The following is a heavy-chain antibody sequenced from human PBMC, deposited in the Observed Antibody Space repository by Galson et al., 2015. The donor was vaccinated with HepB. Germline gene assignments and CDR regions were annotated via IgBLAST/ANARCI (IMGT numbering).Heavy chain of an antibody. J-gene: IGHJ4*02. CDR2: IIPIFGSA. Sequence: SVKVSCKASGGTFSTYTLSWVRQAPGQGLEWVGGIIPIFGSANYAQKFQDRVTITADESTSTVYMELSSLRSEDTAVYYCARDWAPLDAVAPGGFDYWGQGTLVTVSS. CDR1: GGTFSTYT. D-gene: IGHD6-19*01. CDR3: ARDWAPLDAVAPGGFDY. V-gene: IGHV1-69*13.